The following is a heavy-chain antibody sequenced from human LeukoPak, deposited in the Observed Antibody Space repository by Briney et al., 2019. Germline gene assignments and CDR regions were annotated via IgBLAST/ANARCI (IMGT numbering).Heavy chain of an antibody. J-gene: IGHJ4*02. Sequence: GGSLRLSCAASGFTFSSYWMTWVRQAPGRGLEWVANTKEDGSDKYYVDSVKGRFTISRDNARNSLYLQMNSLRADDTAVYYCVRGGYYHIYWGQGTLITVSS. V-gene: IGHV3-7*05. CDR3: VRGGYYHIY. CDR1: GFTFSSYW. D-gene: IGHD3-22*01. CDR2: TKEDGSDK.